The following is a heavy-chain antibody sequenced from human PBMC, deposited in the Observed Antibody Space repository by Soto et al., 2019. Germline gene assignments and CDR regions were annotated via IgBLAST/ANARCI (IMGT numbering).Heavy chain of an antibody. CDR3: ARDGRYYDSSGYSGFDY. CDR1: GGSISSSNW. J-gene: IGHJ4*02. CDR2: IYHSGST. V-gene: IGHV4-4*02. D-gene: IGHD3-22*01. Sequence: SETLSLTCAVSGGSISSSNWWSWVRQPPGKGLEWIGEIYHSGSTNYNPSLKSRVTISVDKSKNQFSLKLSPVTAADTAVYYCARDGRYYDSSGYSGFDYWGQGTLVTVSS.